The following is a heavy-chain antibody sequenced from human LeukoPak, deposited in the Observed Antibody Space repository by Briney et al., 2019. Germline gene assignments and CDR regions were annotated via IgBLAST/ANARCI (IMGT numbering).Heavy chain of an antibody. Sequence: GGSLRLSCAASGFTFDDYGMSWVRQAPGKGLEWVSGINWNGGSTGYADSVKGRFTISRDNAKNSLYLQMNSLRAEDMALYYCAKASGSYYYYYIDVWGKGTTVTVSS. V-gene: IGHV3-20*04. D-gene: IGHD3-10*01. CDR3: AKASGSYYYYYIDV. CDR1: GFTFDDYG. CDR2: INWNGGST. J-gene: IGHJ6*03.